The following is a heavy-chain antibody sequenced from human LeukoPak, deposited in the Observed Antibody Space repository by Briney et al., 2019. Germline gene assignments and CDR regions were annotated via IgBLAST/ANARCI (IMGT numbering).Heavy chain of an antibody. CDR1: GGSFSGYY. CDR2: INHSGST. D-gene: IGHD3-10*01. J-gene: IGHJ3*02. Sequence: SETLSLTCAVYGGSFSGYYWSWIRQPPGKGLEWIGEINHSGSTNYNPSLKSRVTISVDTSKNQFSLKLSSVTAADTAVYYCARRCRNYYGSGSPHDAFDIWGQGTMVTVSS. V-gene: IGHV4-34*01. CDR3: ARRCRNYYGSGSPHDAFDI.